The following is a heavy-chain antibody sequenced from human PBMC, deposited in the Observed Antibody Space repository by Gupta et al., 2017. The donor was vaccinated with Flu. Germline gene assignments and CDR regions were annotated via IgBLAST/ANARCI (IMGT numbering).Heavy chain of an antibody. J-gene: IGHJ6*02. CDR2: ISWNSGNI. V-gene: IGHV3-9*01. D-gene: IGHD3-16*01. CDR3: AKDVSSDCWGPHYGMDV. Sequence: VRQTPGKGLEWVAGISWNSGNIGYADSVKGRFTISRDNAKNSLYLQMNSLRAEDTALYYCAKDVSSDCWGPHYGMDVGGQGTTVTVSS.